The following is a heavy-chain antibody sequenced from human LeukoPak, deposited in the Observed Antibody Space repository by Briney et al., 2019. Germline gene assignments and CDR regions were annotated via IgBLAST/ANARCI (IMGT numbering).Heavy chain of an antibody. CDR3: ARAEYSSSSRGYYFDY. D-gene: IGHD6-6*01. V-gene: IGHV4-34*01. CDR1: GGSFSGYY. CDR2: INHSGST. J-gene: IGHJ4*02. Sequence: PSETLSLTCAVYGGSFSGYYWSWIRQPPGKGLEWIGEINHSGSTNYNASLKSRVTILVDTSKNQFSLRLSSVTAADTAVYYCARAEYSSSSRGYYFDYWGQGTLVTVSS.